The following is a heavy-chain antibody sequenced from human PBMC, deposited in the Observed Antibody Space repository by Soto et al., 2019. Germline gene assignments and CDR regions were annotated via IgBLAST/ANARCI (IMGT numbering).Heavy chain of an antibody. V-gene: IGHV1-18*01. Sequence: ASVKVSCKASGYTFTSYGISWVRQAPGQGLEWMGWISAYNGNTNYAQKLQGRVTMTTDTSTSTAYMELRSLRSDDTAVYYCARDRLGYDILTFYSLTPPYYYVIDVWGQRSSDTGSS. J-gene: IGHJ6*02. CDR1: GYTFTSYG. CDR2: ISAYNGNT. CDR3: ARDRLGYDILTFYSLTPPYYYVIDV. D-gene: IGHD3-9*01.